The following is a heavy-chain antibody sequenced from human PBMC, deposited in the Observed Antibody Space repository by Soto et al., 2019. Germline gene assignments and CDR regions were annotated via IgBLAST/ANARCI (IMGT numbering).Heavy chain of an antibody. CDR1: GFTFSSYA. CDR2: ISGSGGST. Sequence: GGSLRLSCAASGFTFSSYAMSWVRQAPGKGLEWVSAISGSGGSTYYADSVKGRFTISRDNSKNTLYLQMNSLRAEDTAVYYCAKRLKVGSFVGYYYYMDFWGQGTTVPVSS. CDR3: AKRLKVGSFVGYYYYMDF. D-gene: IGHD3-22*01. V-gene: IGHV3-23*01. J-gene: IGHJ6*03.